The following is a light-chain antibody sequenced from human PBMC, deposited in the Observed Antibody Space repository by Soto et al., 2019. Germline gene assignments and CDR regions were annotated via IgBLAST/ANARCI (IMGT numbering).Light chain of an antibody. V-gene: IGKV3-20*01. CDR3: EQYCSCPLT. J-gene: IGKJ1*01. Sequence: EIVLTQSPATLSLSPGERATLSCRASQSVSSDYSAWYQQKPGQSPSLLVYGVSSMATGIPDRFSGRGYGTDFTLNISSLETEDLAVYYCEQYCSCPLTFGQGTKV. CDR2: GVS. CDR1: QSVSSDY.